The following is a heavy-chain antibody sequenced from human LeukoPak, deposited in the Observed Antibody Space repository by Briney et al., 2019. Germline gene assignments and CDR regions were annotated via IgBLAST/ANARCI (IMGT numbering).Heavy chain of an antibody. J-gene: IGHJ3*02. CDR1: GGTFSSYA. CDR3: ANPGYSYGTFGAFDI. V-gene: IGHV1-69*01. CDR2: IIPIFGTA. Sequence: SVKVSCKASGGTFSSYAISWVRQAPGQGLEWMGGIIPIFGTANYAQKFQGRVTITADESTSTAYMELSSLRSEDTAVYYCANPGYSYGTFGAFDIWGRGTMVTVSS. D-gene: IGHD5-18*01.